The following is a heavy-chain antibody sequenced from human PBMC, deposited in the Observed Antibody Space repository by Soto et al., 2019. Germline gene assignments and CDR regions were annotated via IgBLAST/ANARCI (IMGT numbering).Heavy chain of an antibody. CDR1: GGSFSGYY. V-gene: IGHV4-34*01. J-gene: IGHJ6*02. Sequence: SETLSLTCAVYGGSFSGYYWSWIRQPPGKGLEWIGEINHSGSTNYNPSLKSRATISVDTSKSQVSLTLTSVTPADAAVYYCARSPNYYYYGFDVWGQGTTGTVS. CDR2: INHSGST. CDR3: ARSPNYYYYGFDV.